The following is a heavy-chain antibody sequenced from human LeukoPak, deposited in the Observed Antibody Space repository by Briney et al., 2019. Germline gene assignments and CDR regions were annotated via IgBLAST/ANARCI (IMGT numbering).Heavy chain of an antibody. CDR2: INHSGST. CDR1: GGSFSGYY. Sequence: PSETLSLTCAVYGGSFSGYYWSWIRQPPGKGLEWIGEINHSGSTNYSPSLKSRVTISVDTSKNQFSLKLSSVTAADTAVYYCARAYCSSTSCYKVYYMDVWGKGTTVTVSS. CDR3: ARAYCSSTSCYKVYYMDV. D-gene: IGHD2-2*02. J-gene: IGHJ6*03. V-gene: IGHV4-34*01.